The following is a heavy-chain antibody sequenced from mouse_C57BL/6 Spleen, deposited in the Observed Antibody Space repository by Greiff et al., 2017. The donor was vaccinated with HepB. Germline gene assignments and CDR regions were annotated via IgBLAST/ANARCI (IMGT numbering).Heavy chain of an antibody. CDR1: GYTFTDYY. J-gene: IGHJ3*01. D-gene: IGHD4-1*01. V-gene: IGHV1-76*01. Sequence: QVQLQQSGAELVRPGASVKLSCKASGYTFTDYYINWVKQRPGQGLEWIARIYPGSGNTYYNEKFKGKATLTAEKSSSTAYMQLSSLTSEDSAVYFCARSPNWDGGGWFAYWGQGTLVTVSA. CDR3: ARSPNWDGGGWFAY. CDR2: IYPGSGNT.